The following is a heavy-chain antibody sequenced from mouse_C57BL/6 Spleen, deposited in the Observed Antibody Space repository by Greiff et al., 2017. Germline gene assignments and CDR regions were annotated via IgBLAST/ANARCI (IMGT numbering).Heavy chain of an antibody. CDR2: IDPSDSYT. Sequence: VKLQQPGAELVKPGASVKLSCKASGYTFTSYWMQWVKQRPGQGLEWIGEIDPSDSYTNYNQKFKGKATLTVDTSSSTAYMQLSSLTSEDSAVYYCARSLYDWGAYWGQGTLVTVSA. V-gene: IGHV1-50*01. CDR1: GYTFTSYW. J-gene: IGHJ3*01. CDR3: ARSLYDWGAY. D-gene: IGHD2-3*01.